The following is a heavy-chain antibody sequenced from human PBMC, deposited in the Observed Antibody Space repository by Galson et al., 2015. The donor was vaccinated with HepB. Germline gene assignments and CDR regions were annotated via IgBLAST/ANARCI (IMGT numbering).Heavy chain of an antibody. J-gene: IGHJ4*02. D-gene: IGHD3-10*01. V-gene: IGHV1-46*03. Sequence: CKASGYTFTSYYMHWVRQAPGQGLEWMGIINPSGGSTNYAQKFQGRVTMTRDTSTRTVYMELSSLRSEDTAVYYCARDWIRGVISDDYWGQGTLVTVSS. CDR2: INPSGGST. CDR1: GYTFTSYY. CDR3: ARDWIRGVISDDY.